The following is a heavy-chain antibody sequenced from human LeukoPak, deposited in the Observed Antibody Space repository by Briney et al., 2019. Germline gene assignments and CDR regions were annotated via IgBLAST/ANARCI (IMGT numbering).Heavy chain of an antibody. CDR3: ARGLVERYFERGYSSSWYEDY. Sequence: GGSLRLSCAASGFTFSSYGMHWVRQAPGKGLEWVAVIWYDGSNKFYADSVKGRFTISRDNSKNTLYLQMDSLRAEDTAVYYCARGLVERYFERGYSSSWYEDYWGQGTLVTVSS. D-gene: IGHD6-13*01. J-gene: IGHJ4*02. CDR2: IWYDGSNK. CDR1: GFTFSSYG. V-gene: IGHV3-33*08.